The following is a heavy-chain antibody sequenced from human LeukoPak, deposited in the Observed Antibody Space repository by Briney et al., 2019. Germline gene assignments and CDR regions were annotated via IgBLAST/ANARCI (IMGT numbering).Heavy chain of an antibody. Sequence: GGSLRLSCAASGFTVSSNYMSWVRQAPGKGMEWVSVIYSGGSTYYADSVKGRFTISRDNSKNTLYLQMNSLRAEDTAVYYCARGGYSSGWSLDIWGQGTMVTVSS. D-gene: IGHD6-19*01. J-gene: IGHJ3*02. CDR3: ARGGYSSGWSLDI. V-gene: IGHV3-53*01. CDR1: GFTVSSNY. CDR2: IYSGGST.